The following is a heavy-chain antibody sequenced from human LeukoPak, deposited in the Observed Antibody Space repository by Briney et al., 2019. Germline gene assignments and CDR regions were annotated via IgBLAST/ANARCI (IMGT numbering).Heavy chain of an antibody. CDR2: IIPLVGAT. CDR1: GGDFNTYA. Sequence: SVTVSCRSVGGDFNTYAVTWVRQAPGQGLEWMGGIIPLVGATDYAQKFQGRVVMTTDEVTNTAYMELSSLTSEDTAVYFCLRYASYRRGAWGKANLNYWGQGTLVTVSP. J-gene: IGHJ4*02. CDR3: LRYASYRRGAWGKANLNY. D-gene: IGHD3-16*01. V-gene: IGHV1-69*05.